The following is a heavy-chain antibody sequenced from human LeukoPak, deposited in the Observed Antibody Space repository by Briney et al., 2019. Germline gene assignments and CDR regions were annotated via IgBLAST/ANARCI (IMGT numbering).Heavy chain of an antibody. CDR1: GDSISSYY. V-gene: IGHV4-38-2*01. CDR2: IYHSGST. CDR3: ARANSLFDY. D-gene: IGHD2-21*01. J-gene: IGHJ4*02. Sequence: TSETLSLTCAVSGDSISSYYWSWIRQPAGKGLEWIGSIYHSGSTYYNPSLKSRVTISVDTSKNQFSLKLSSVTAADTAVYYCARANSLFDYWGQGILVTVSS.